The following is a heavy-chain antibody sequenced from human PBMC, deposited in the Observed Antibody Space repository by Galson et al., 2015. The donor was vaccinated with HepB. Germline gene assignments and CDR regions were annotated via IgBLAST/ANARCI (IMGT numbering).Heavy chain of an antibody. Sequence: SLRLSCAASGSTFSSYWMRWVRQAPGKGLEWVASIKVDGSEKYYVDSVKGRFTISRDNAKNSLYLQMNSLRDEDTAVYYCARVLTDCSGGRCYGYYFDYWGQGTLVTVSS. CDR1: GSTFSSYW. J-gene: IGHJ4*02. CDR2: IKVDGSEK. CDR3: ARVLTDCSGGRCYGYYFDY. D-gene: IGHD2-15*01. V-gene: IGHV3-7*04.